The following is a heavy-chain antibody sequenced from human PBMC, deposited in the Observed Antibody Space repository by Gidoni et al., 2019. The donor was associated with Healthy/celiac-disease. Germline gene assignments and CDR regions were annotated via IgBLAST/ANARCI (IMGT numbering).Heavy chain of an antibody. Sequence: QVQLVQSGAEVKKPGSSVKVSCRASGGTFSSYAISWVRQAPGQGLEWMGGIIPIFGTANDAQKFQGRVTITADESTSTAYMELSSLRSEDTAVYYCARVYCSSTSCPLRAFDIWGQGTMVTVSS. CDR1: GGTFSSYA. J-gene: IGHJ3*02. CDR3: ARVYCSSTSCPLRAFDI. CDR2: IIPIFGTA. D-gene: IGHD2-2*01. V-gene: IGHV1-69*01.